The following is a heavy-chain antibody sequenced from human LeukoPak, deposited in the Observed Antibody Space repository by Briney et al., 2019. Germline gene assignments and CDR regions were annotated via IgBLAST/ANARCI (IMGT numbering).Heavy chain of an antibody. J-gene: IGHJ4*02. CDR2: ISAYNGNT. D-gene: IGHD6-25*01. CDR3: ATRGRLELTHDY. CDR1: GYTFTSYG. Sequence: ASVKVPCKASGYTFTSYGISWVRQAPGQGLEWMGWISAYNGNTNYAQKLQGRVTMTTDTSTSTAYMELRSLRSDDTAVYYCATRGRLELTHDYWGQGTLVTVSS. V-gene: IGHV1-18*01.